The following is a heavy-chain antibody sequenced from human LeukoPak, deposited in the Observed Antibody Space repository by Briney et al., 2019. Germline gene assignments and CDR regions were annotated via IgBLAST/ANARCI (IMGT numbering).Heavy chain of an antibody. CDR1: GFTSSSYA. J-gene: IGHJ4*02. Sequence: PGGSLRLSCAASGFTSSSYAMSWVRHAPGEGLGWVSYISGSGGTTSYADSVKGRVTISRDNSKNTLYLQMTSLRAEDTAVYYCAKRDSSGTLPRLFDYWGEGTLVTVSS. CDR2: ISGSGGTT. CDR3: AKRDSSGTLPRLFDY. D-gene: IGHD6-19*01. V-gene: IGHV3-23*01.